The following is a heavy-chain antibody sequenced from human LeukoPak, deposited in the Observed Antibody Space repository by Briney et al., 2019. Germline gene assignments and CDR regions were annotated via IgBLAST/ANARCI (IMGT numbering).Heavy chain of an antibody. V-gene: IGHV3-48*03. CDR3: AREVYGSGSSFDY. Sequence: PGGSLRLSCAASGFTFSSYEMNWVRQAPGKRLEWVSYIRSSGSTIYYADSVKGRFTISRDNAKNSLYLQMNSLRAEDTAVYYCAREVYGSGSSFDYWGQGTLVTISS. CDR1: GFTFSSYE. CDR2: IRSSGSTI. D-gene: IGHD3-10*01. J-gene: IGHJ4*02.